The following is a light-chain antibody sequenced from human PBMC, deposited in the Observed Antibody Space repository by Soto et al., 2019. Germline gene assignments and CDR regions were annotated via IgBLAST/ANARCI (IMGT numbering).Light chain of an antibody. J-gene: IGKJ1*01. Sequence: DIVMTQSPLSLPVTPGERASISCRSSQSLLHSNGYNYLDWYLQKPGQSPQLLIYLGSYRASGVPDRFSGSGSGTDFTLKISRVEAEDVGVYYCMQALQARTFGQGTKV. CDR2: LGS. V-gene: IGKV2-28*01. CDR3: MQALQART. CDR1: QSLLHSNGYNY.